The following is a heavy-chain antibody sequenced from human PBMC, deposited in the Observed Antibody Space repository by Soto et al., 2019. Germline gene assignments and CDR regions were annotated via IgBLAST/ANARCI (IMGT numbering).Heavy chain of an antibody. CDR1: GFTFSDYY. D-gene: IGHD4-17*01. J-gene: IGHJ4*02. Sequence: PGGSLRLSCAASGFTFSDYYMSWIRQAPGKGLEWVSYISSSGSTIYYADSVKGRFTISRDNAKNSLYLQMNSLRAEDTAVYYCWTTVTTPYYFDYWGQGTLVTVSS. CDR3: WTTVTTPYYFDY. V-gene: IGHV3-11*01. CDR2: ISSSGSTI.